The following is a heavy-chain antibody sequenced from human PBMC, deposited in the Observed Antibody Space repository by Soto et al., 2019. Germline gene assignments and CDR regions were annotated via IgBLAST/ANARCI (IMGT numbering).Heavy chain of an antibody. J-gene: IGHJ4*02. CDR2: ISAYNGNT. CDR3: VVAALPYYFDY. V-gene: IGHV1-18*01. Sequence: QVQLVQSGAEVKKPGASVKVSCKASGYTFTSYGISWVRQAPGQGLEWMGWISAYNGNTNYAQKLQGRVTMTTDTSTSTAYKEVRSLSSDDPAVYYCVVAALPYYFDYWGQGTLVTVSS. D-gene: IGHD2-15*01. CDR1: GYTFTSYG.